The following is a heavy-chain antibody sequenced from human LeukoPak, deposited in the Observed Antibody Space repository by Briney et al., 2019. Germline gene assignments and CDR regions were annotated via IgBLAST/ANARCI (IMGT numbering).Heavy chain of an antibody. CDR2: IYYSGTT. CDR3: ARDYCSSTSCYYLDY. V-gene: IGHV4-59*12. J-gene: IGHJ4*02. D-gene: IGHD2-2*01. CDR1: GGSISSYY. Sequence: NPSETLSLTCTVSGGSISSYYWSWIRQPPGKGLEWIGYIYYSGTTNYNPSLKSRVTISVDRSKNQFSLKLSSVTAADTAVYYCARDYCSSTSCYYLDYWGQGTLVTVSS.